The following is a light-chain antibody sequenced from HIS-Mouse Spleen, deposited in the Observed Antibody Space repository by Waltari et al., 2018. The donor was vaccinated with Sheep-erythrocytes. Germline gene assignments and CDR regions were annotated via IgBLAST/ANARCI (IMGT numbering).Light chain of an antibody. CDR1: SSDVGSYNL. J-gene: IGLJ3*02. V-gene: IGLV2-23*01. CDR2: EGS. CDR3: CSYAGSSTPWV. Sequence: QSALTQPASVSGSPGQSITISCTGTSSDVGSYNLVSWYQQHPGKAPKHMIYEGSKRPSRVYNRLSGSQSGNTASLTISGLQAEDEADYYCCSYAGSSTPWVFGGGTKLTVL.